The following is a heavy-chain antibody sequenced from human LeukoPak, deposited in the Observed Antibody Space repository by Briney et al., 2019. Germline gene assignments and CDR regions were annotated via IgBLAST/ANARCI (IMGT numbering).Heavy chain of an antibody. V-gene: IGHV3-11*03. Sequence: GGSLRLSCAASGFTFSDYYMSWIRQAPGEGLEWVSYIGGSSGYTDYAGSVKGRFTISRDNAKNSLYLETTSLRPEDTAVYYCARSRGATHWGQGTLVTVSS. J-gene: IGHJ4*02. CDR1: GFTFSDYY. CDR2: IGGSSGYT. D-gene: IGHD3-16*01. CDR3: ARSRGATH.